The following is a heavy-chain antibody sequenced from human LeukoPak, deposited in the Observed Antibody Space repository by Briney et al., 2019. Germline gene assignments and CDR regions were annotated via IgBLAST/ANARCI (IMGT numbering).Heavy chain of an antibody. CDR2: ISGSGYST. Sequence: GGSLRLSCAASGFTFSSYEMNWVRQAPGKGLGWVSAISGSGYSTYYADSVKGRFTISRDNSKNTLYLQMNSLRAEDTAVYYCAKDTPYYDILTGYLGYWGQGTLVTVSS. V-gene: IGHV3-23*01. CDR1: GFTFSSYE. CDR3: AKDTPYYDILTGYLGY. J-gene: IGHJ4*02. D-gene: IGHD3-9*01.